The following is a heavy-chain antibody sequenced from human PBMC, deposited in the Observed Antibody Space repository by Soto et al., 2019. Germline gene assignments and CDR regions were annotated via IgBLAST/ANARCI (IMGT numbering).Heavy chain of an antibody. CDR1: GYTFTSYY. J-gene: IGHJ4*02. Sequence: GASVKVSCKASGYTFTSYYMHWGRQAPGQGLEWMGIINPSGGSTSYAQKFQGRVTMTRDTSTSTVYMELSSLRSEDTAVYYCARRSFSSGWDPDYFDYWGQGTLVTVSS. CDR3: ARRSFSSGWDPDYFDY. V-gene: IGHV1-46*01. D-gene: IGHD6-19*01. CDR2: INPSGGST.